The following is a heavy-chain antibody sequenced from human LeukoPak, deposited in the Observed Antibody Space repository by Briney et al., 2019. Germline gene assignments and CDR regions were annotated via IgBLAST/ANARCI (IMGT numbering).Heavy chain of an antibody. CDR3: ARTGSTVTMLYPFDH. Sequence: SETLSLTCTVSGGSIRSYYWSWIRQPPGKGLEWIGYIYYSGSTNYNPSLKSRVSISVDTSKNQFSLKLSSVTAADTAVCYCARTGSTVTMLYPFDHWGQGTLVTVSS. CDR2: IYYSGST. J-gene: IGHJ4*02. V-gene: IGHV4-59*01. CDR1: GGSIRSYY. D-gene: IGHD4-17*01.